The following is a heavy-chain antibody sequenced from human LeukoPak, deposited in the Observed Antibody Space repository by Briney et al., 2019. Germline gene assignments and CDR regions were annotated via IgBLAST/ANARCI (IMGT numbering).Heavy chain of an antibody. CDR2: ISAYNGNT. D-gene: IGHD3-3*01. CDR1: GYTFTSYG. J-gene: IGHJ6*03. Sequence: ASVKVSCKASGYTFTSYGISWVRQAPGQGLEWMGWISAYNGNTNYAQKLQGRVTMTTDTSTSTAYMELRSLRSDDTAVYYCARGAAPIVLEWLPVYYYMDVWGKGTTVTVSS. CDR3: ARGAAPIVLEWLPVYYYMDV. V-gene: IGHV1-18*01.